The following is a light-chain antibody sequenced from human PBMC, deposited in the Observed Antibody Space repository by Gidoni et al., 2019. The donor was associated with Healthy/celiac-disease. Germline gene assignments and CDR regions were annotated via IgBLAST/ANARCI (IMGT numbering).Light chain of an antibody. V-gene: IGLV2-14*01. CDR1: SSDVGGYNY. Sequence: QSALTQPAPVSGSPGQSITISCTGTSSDVGGYNYVSWYQQHPGKAPKLMIYDVSNRPSGVSNRFSGSKSGNTASLTISGRQAEDEADYYCSSYTSSSTLHYVFGAGTKVTVL. J-gene: IGLJ1*01. CDR2: DVS. CDR3: SSYTSSSTLHYV.